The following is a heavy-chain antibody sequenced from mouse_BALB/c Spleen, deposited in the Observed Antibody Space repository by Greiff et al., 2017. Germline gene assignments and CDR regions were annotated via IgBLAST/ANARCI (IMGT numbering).Heavy chain of an antibody. CDR1: GFSLTGYG. V-gene: IGHV2-9*02. CDR3: ARDHTATDYYAMDY. D-gene: IGHD1-2*01. J-gene: IGHJ4*01. Sequence: QVQLKESGPGLVAPSQSLSITCTVSGFSLTGYGVNWVRQPPGKGLEWLGVIWAGGSTNYYSALMSRLSISKDNSKSQVFLKMNSLQTDDTALYYGARDHTATDYYAMDYWGQGTSVTVSS. CDR2: IWAGGST.